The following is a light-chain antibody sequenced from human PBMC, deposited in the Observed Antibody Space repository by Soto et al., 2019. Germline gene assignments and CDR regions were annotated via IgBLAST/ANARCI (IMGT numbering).Light chain of an antibody. Sequence: QSALTQPASVSGSPGQSITISCTGTSSDVGSYNLVSWYQQHPGKAPKLMIYEVSKRPSGVSNRFSGSKSGNTASLTISGLQAEDEADYYCCSYAGRTTMVFGPGTKVTVL. J-gene: IGLJ1*01. CDR3: CSYAGRTTMV. CDR2: EVS. V-gene: IGLV2-23*02. CDR1: SSDVGSYNL.